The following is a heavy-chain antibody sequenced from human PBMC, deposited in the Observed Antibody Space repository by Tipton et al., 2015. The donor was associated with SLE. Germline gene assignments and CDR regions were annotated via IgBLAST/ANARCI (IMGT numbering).Heavy chain of an antibody. CDR1: GFTFSSYG. J-gene: IGHJ4*02. CDR3: AKDPDWRALMVATEPGPGDY. D-gene: IGHD5-12*01. V-gene: IGHV3-30*02. CDR2: IRYDGSNK. Sequence: SLRLSCAASGFTFSSYGMHWVRQAPGKGLEWVAFIRYDGSNKYYADSVKGRFTISRDNSKNTLYLQMNSLRAEDTAVYYCAKDPDWRALMVATEPGPGDYWGQGTLVTVSS.